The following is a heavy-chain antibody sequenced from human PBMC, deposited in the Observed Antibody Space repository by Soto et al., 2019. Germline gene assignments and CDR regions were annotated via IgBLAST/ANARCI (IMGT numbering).Heavy chain of an antibody. V-gene: IGHV3-48*01. CDR3: ARIFVTIFGVVHRFAFDI. CDR1: GFTFSSYS. J-gene: IGHJ3*02. D-gene: IGHD3-3*01. CDR2: ISSSSSTI. Sequence: TGGSLRLSCAASGFTFSSYSMNWVRQAPGKGLEWVSYISSSSSTIYYADSVKGRFTISRDNAKNSQNLQMNSLRAEYTALYFFARIFVTIFGVVHRFAFDIWGQGTMVTVSS.